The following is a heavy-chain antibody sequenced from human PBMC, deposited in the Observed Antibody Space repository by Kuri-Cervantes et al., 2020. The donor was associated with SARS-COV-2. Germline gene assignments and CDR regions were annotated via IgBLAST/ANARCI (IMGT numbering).Heavy chain of an antibody. J-gene: IGHJ6*02. CDR2: ISYDGSNK. CDR3: AKMYCTNGVCYNGMDV. V-gene: IGHV3-30*18. CDR1: GFTFSSYG. D-gene: IGHD2-8*01. Sequence: GGSLRLSCAASGFTFSSYGMHWVRQAPGKGLEWVAVISYDGSNKYYADPVKGRFTISRDNSKNTLYLQMNSLRAEDTAVYYCAKMYCTNGVCYNGMDVWGQGTTVTVSS.